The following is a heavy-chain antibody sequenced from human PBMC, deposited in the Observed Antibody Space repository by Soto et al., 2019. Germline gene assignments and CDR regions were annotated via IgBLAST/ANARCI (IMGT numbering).Heavy chain of an antibody. Sequence: GASVKVSCKASGYTFTSYAMHWVRQAPGQRLEWMGWINAGNGNTKYSQKFQGRVTITRDTSASTAYMELSSLRSEDTAVYYCARDWYYDSSGYYLNYYFDYWGQGTLVTVSS. CDR2: INAGNGNT. D-gene: IGHD3-22*01. J-gene: IGHJ4*02. V-gene: IGHV1-3*01. CDR1: GYTFTSYA. CDR3: ARDWYYDSSGYYLNYYFDY.